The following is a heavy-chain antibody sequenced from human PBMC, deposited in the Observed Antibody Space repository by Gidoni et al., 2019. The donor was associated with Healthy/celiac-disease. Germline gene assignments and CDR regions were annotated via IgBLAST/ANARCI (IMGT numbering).Heavy chain of an antibody. D-gene: IGHD6-6*01. J-gene: IGHJ5*02. CDR3: ARAPYSSSSAGHGWFDP. V-gene: IGHV4-4*02. CDR2: IYHSGST. Sequence: QVQLQESGPGLVKPSGTLSLTCAVSGGSISSSNWWSWVRQPPGKGLAWIGEIYHSGSTNYNPSLKSRVTISVDKSKNQFSLKLSSVTAADTAVYYCARAPYSSSSAGHGWFDPWGQGTLVTVSS. CDR1: GGSISSSNW.